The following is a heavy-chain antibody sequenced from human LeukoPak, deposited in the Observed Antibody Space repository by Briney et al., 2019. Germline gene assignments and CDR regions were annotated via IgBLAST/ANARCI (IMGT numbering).Heavy chain of an antibody. CDR3: ARDTRMHYGDYVYYYGMDV. D-gene: IGHD4-17*01. Sequence: GGSLRLSCAAPGFTVSSNYMSWVRQAPGKGLEWVSVIYSGGSTYYADSVKGRFTISRDNSKNTLYLQMNSLRAEDTAVYYCARDTRMHYGDYVYYYGMDVWGQGTTVTVSS. CDR1: GFTVSSNY. J-gene: IGHJ6*02. V-gene: IGHV3-53*01. CDR2: IYSGGST.